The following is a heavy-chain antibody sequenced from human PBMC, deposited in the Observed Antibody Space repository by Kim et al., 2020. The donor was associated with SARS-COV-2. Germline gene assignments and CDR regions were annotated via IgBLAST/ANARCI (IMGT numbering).Heavy chain of an antibody. CDR2: IYYSGST. CDR3: ARGDSGYDYVLGY. Sequence: SETLSLTCTVSGGSISSSSYYWGWIRQPPGKGLEWIGSIYYSGSTYYNPSLKSRVTISVDTSKNQFSLKLSSVTAADTAVYYCARGDSGYDYVLGYWGQGTLVTVSS. D-gene: IGHD5-12*01. CDR1: GGSISSSSYY. V-gene: IGHV4-39*07. J-gene: IGHJ4*02.